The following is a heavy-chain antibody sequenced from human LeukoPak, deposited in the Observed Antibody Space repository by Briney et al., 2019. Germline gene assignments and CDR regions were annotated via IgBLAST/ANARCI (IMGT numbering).Heavy chain of an antibody. CDR2: IYSGGST. J-gene: IGHJ4*02. CDR3: ARVSSDTGFWSGSVYYFDY. D-gene: IGHD3-3*01. V-gene: IGHV3-66*02. CDR1: GFTVSSNY. Sequence: VGSLRLSCAASGFTVSSNYMSWVRQAPGKGLEWVSVIYSGGSTYYADSVKGRFTISRDNSKNTLYLQMNSLRAEDTAVYYCARVSSDTGFWSGSVYYFDYWGQGTLVTVSS.